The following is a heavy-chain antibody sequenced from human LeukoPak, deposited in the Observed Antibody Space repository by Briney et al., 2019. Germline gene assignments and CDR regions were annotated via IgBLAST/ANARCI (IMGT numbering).Heavy chain of an antibody. D-gene: IGHD3-3*01. CDR2: INHSGST. CDR1: GGSLSGYY. V-gene: IGHV4-34*01. CDR3: ARGFLGWLSGWWFDP. Sequence: SETLSLTCAVYGGSLSGYYWSWIRQPPGKGLEWIGEINHSGSTNYNPSLKSRVTISVDTSKNQFSLKLSSVTAADTAVYYCARGFLGWLSGWWFDPWGQGTLVTVSS. J-gene: IGHJ5*02.